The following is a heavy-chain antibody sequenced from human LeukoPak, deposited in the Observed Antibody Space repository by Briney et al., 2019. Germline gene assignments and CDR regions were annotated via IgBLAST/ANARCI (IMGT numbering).Heavy chain of an antibody. CDR3: ARRNLKIHYYGSGSIDY. V-gene: IGHV4-59*12. J-gene: IGHJ4*02. D-gene: IGHD3-10*01. CDR2: IYYSGST. Sequence: SETLSLTCTVSGGSISSYYWSWIRQPPGKGLEWIGYIYYSGSTNYNPSLKSRVTISVDTSKNQFSLKLNSVTAADTAVYYCARRNLKIHYYGSGSIDYWGQGTLVTVSS. CDR1: GGSISSYY.